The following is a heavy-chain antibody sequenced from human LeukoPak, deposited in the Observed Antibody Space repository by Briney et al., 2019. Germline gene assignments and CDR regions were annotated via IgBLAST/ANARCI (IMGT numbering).Heavy chain of an antibody. CDR2: IRYDGSNT. J-gene: IGHJ6*03. CDR3: ARDPQDIVVVPAAIRLSLRPDYYYYYYMDV. CDR1: GFSFSNYG. Sequence: GGSLRLSCAASGFSFSNYGMDWVRQAPGKGLEWVAFIRYDGSNTYYADSVKGRFTISRDNSKNTLYLQMNSLRADDMAVYYCARDPQDIVVVPAAIRLSLRPDYYYYYYMDVWGKGTTVTVSS. V-gene: IGHV3-30*02. D-gene: IGHD2-2*02.